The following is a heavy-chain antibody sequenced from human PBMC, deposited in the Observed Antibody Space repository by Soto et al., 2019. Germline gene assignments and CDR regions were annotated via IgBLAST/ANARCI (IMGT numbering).Heavy chain of an antibody. CDR2: IKQDGSEE. D-gene: IGHD3-3*01. Sequence: EVQLVESGGGLVQPGGSLRLSCAASGFTFNKYWMIWVRQAPGKGLEWVANIKQDGSEEYYVDSVKGRFTISRDNPQNSLSLHMSSLRAEDTAVYYCARGTLWNGYQYFDYWGQGTLIVVSS. J-gene: IGHJ4*02. V-gene: IGHV3-7*01. CDR3: ARGTLWNGYQYFDY. CDR1: GFTFNKYW.